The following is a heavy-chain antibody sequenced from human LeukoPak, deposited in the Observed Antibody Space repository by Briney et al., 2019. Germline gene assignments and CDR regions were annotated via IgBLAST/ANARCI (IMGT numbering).Heavy chain of an antibody. V-gene: IGHV4-34*01. Sequence: SETLSLTCTVSGGSISSYYWSWIRQPPGKGLEWIGEINHSGSTNYNPSLKSRVTISVDTSKNQFSLKLSSVPAADTAVDYCAREIRYFDWYRRYYFDYWGQGTLVTVSS. CDR2: INHSGST. D-gene: IGHD3-9*01. J-gene: IGHJ4*02. CDR3: AREIRYFDWYRRYYFDY. CDR1: GGSISSYY.